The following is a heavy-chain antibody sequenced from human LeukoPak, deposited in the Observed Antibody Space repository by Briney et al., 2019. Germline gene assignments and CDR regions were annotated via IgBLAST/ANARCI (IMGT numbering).Heavy chain of an antibody. Sequence: GSLRLSCAASGFTFSSYWMSWGRQAPGKGLEWVANIKQDGSEKYYVDSVKGRFTISRDNAKNSLYLQMNSLRAEDTAVYYCARDIAFEWLGGEHYYMDVWGKGTTVTVSS. V-gene: IGHV3-7*01. CDR3: ARDIAFEWLGGEHYYMDV. J-gene: IGHJ6*03. CDR2: IKQDGSEK. CDR1: GFTFSSYW. D-gene: IGHD6-19*01.